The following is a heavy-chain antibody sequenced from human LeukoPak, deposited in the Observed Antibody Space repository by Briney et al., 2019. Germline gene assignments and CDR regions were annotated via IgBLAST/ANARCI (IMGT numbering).Heavy chain of an antibody. CDR2: IKEDGSET. CDR1: GFTFKKYW. D-gene: IGHD3-22*01. J-gene: IGHJ4*02. Sequence: GESLRLSCAASGFTFKKYWMNWVRQVPGKGLECLANIKEDGSETYYADSVKSRFTISRDNAKNSLYLQMNSLRAEDTAVYYCARVTFDSSGYYYVDYWGQGTLVTVSS. V-gene: IGHV3-7*01. CDR3: ARVTFDSSGYYYVDY.